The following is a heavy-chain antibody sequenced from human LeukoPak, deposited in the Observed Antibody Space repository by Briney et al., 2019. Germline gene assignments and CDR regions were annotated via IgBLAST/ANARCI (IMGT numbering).Heavy chain of an antibody. CDR3: AKPGYSYGYDRGAAFYY. V-gene: IGHV3-30*02. J-gene: IGHJ4*02. Sequence: GGSLRLSCAASGFTFSSYGMHWVRQAPGKGLEWVAFIRYDGSNKYYADSVKGRFTISRDNSKNTLYLQMNSLRAEDTAVYYCAKPGYSYGYDRGAAFYYWGQGTLVTVSS. CDR2: IRYDGSNK. D-gene: IGHD5-18*01. CDR1: GFTFSSYG.